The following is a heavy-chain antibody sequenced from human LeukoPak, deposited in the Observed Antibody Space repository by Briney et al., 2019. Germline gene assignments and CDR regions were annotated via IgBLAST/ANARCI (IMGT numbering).Heavy chain of an antibody. Sequence: GGSLRLSCAASGFTFSSYGMHWVRQAPGKGLEWVAVISYDGSNKYYADSVKGRFTISRDISKNTLYLQMNSLRAEDTAVYYCAKEARYSSSWYYYYYGMDVWGQGTTATVSS. V-gene: IGHV3-30*18. CDR2: ISYDGSNK. CDR1: GFTFSSYG. J-gene: IGHJ6*02. D-gene: IGHD6-13*01. CDR3: AKEARYSSSWYYYYYGMDV.